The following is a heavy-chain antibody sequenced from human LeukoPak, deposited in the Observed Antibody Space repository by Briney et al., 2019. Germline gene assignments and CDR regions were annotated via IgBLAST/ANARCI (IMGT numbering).Heavy chain of an antibody. J-gene: IGHJ4*02. V-gene: IGHV4-61*02. D-gene: IGHD3-3*01. CDR2: IYTSGST. CDR3: ARAITINFDY. CDR1: GGSISSGSYY. Sequence: SETLSLTCTVSGGSISSGSYYWSWIQQPAGKGLEWIGRIYTSGSTDYSPSLKSRVTISVDTSKNQFSLKLSSVTAADTAVYYCARAITINFDYWGQGTLVTVSS.